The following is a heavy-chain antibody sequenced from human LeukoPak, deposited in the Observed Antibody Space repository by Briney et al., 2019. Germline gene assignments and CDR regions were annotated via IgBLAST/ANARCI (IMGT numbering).Heavy chain of an antibody. D-gene: IGHD5-24*01. CDR2: INHSGGT. Sequence: SETLSLTCAVYGGSFSGYYWSWIRQPPGKGLEWIGEINHSGGTNYNPSLKSRVTISVDTYKNQFSLKLSSVTAADTAVYYCARAARRRWLQTNWPLDYWGQGTLVTVSS. J-gene: IGHJ4*02. CDR1: GGSFSGYY. CDR3: ARAARRRWLQTNWPLDY. V-gene: IGHV4-34*01.